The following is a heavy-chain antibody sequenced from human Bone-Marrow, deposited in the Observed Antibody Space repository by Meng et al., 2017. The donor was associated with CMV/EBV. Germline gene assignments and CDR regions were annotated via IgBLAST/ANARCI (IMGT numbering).Heavy chain of an antibody. CDR1: GFTFSSYD. CDR3: ARDAYLTSFDY. CDR2: IGTAGDT. J-gene: IGHJ4*02. D-gene: IGHD4-11*01. V-gene: IGHV3-13*01. Sequence: GESLKISCAASGFTFSSYDMHWVRQATGKGLEWVSAIGTAGDTYYPGSVKGRFTISRDNAKNSLYLQMNSLRAEDTAVYYCARDAYLTSFDYWGQGTLVTVSS.